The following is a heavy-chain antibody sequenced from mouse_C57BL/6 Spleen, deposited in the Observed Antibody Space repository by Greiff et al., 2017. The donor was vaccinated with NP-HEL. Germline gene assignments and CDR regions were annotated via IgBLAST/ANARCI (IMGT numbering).Heavy chain of an antibody. D-gene: IGHD4-1*02. CDR1: GFTFSSYG. CDR3: AAQLGRENYYFDD. Sequence: VESGGDLVKPGGSLKLSCAASGFTFSSYGMSWVRQTPDTRLEWVATICSGGSYTYSPDRVKGRVTISRDKAKNTRNRQMSRLKSEDTAMYDCAAQLGRENYYFDDGGKGTTLTVSS. V-gene: IGHV5-6*01. CDR2: ICSGGSYT. J-gene: IGHJ2*01.